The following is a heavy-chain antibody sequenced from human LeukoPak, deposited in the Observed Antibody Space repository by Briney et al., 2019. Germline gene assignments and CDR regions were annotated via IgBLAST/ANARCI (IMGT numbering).Heavy chain of an antibody. CDR2: ISHSGST. CDR3: ARASKYDIVSGEKGWFDT. Sequence: PSETLSLTCAVYGGSFSGYYWSWIRQPPGKGLQWIGEISHSGSTNYNPSLKSRVTISVDTSKNQFSLKLSSVTAADTAVYYCARASKYDIVSGEKGWFDTWGQGTLALVSS. D-gene: IGHD3-9*01. J-gene: IGHJ5*02. V-gene: IGHV4-34*01. CDR1: GGSFSGYY.